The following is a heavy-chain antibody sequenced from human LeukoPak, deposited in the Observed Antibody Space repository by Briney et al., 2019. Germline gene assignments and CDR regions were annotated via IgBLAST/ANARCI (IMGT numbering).Heavy chain of an antibody. Sequence: GESLKIYCKGSGYSFTSYWIGWVRQMPGTGLEWMGIIYPGDSDTRYSPSFQGQVTISADKSISTAYLQWSSLKASDTAMYYCARQTYDILTGYSEGAFDYWGQGTLVTVSS. V-gene: IGHV5-51*01. CDR3: ARQTYDILTGYSEGAFDY. J-gene: IGHJ4*02. CDR1: GYSFTSYW. D-gene: IGHD3-9*01. CDR2: IYPGDSDT.